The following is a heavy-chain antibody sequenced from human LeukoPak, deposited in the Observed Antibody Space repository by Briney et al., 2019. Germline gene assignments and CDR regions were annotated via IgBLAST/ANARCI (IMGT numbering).Heavy chain of an antibody. V-gene: IGHV1-69*13. CDR2: IIPIFGTA. CDR1: GGTFSSYA. CDR3: ARAMGYSSSWYAI. D-gene: IGHD6-13*01. Sequence: RASVKVSCKASGGTFSSYAISWVRQAPGQGLEWMGGIIPIFGTANYAQKFQGRVTITADESTSTAYMELSSLRSEDTAVYYCARAMGYSSSWYAIWGQGTLVTVSS. J-gene: IGHJ4*02.